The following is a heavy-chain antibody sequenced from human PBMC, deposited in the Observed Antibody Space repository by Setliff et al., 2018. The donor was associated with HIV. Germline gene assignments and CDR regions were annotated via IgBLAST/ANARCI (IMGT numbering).Heavy chain of an antibody. CDR3: ARDGGMGVYYMDV. D-gene: IGHD1-26*01. J-gene: IGHJ6*03. CDR2: ISASGSTI. CDR1: GFTFSSYE. V-gene: IGHV3-48*03. Sequence: PGGSLRLSCAASGFTFSSYEMNWVRQAPGKGLEWVAYISASGSTIYYTDSVKGRFTISRDNPKNSLYLQMNSLRAEDTAVYYCARDGGMGVYYMDVWGKGTTVTVSS.